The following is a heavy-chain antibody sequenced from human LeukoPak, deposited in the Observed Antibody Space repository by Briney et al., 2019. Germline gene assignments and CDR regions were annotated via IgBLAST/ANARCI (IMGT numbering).Heavy chain of an antibody. D-gene: IGHD1-26*01. V-gene: IGHV4-59*01. CDR1: GGSISSYY. CDR2: IYYSGST. Sequence: SETLSLTCTVSGGSISSYYWSWIRQPPGKGLEWIGYIYYSGSTNYNPSLKSRVTISVDTSKNQFSLKLSSVTAADTAVYYCARGGGGWDMAFDIWGQGTMVTVSS. J-gene: IGHJ3*02. CDR3: ARGGGGWDMAFDI.